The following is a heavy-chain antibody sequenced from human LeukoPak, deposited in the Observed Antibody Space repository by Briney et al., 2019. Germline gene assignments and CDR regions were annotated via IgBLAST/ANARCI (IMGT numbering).Heavy chain of an antibody. Sequence: SETLSLTCTVSGGSISSGDYYWSWIRQPPGKGLEWIGYIYYSGSTYYNPSLKSRVTTSVDTSKNQFSLKLSSVTAADTAVYYCAREASGDYQRYFDYWGQGTLVTVSS. V-gene: IGHV4-30-4*01. J-gene: IGHJ4*02. CDR3: AREASGDYQRYFDY. CDR2: IYYSGST. CDR1: GGSISSGDYY. D-gene: IGHD4-17*01.